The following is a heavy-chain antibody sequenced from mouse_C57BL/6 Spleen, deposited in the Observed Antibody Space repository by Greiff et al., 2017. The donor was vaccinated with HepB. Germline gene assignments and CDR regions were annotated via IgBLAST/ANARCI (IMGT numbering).Heavy chain of an antibody. CDR3: ARQGSSYWYFDV. Sequence: QVQLQHPGAELVKPGASVKLSCKASGYTFTSYWMHWVKQRPGQGLEWIGMIHPNSGSTNYNEKFKSKATLTVDKSSSTAYMQLSSLTSEDSAVYYCARQGSSYWYFDVWGTGTTVTVSS. J-gene: IGHJ1*03. V-gene: IGHV1-64*01. D-gene: IGHD1-1*01. CDR1: GYTFTSYW. CDR2: IHPNSGST.